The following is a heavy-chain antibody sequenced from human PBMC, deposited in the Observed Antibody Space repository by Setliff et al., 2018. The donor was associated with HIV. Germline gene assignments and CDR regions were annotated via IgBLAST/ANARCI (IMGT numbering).Heavy chain of an antibody. D-gene: IGHD3-16*02. CDR3: ARHKDSDYVWGSYRPDGSDI. CDR1: GGSSSSSSFY. CDR2: IYRSGST. Sequence: PSETLSLTCTVSGGSSSSSSFYWGWIRQPPGKGLEWIGNIYRSGSTYYNPSLRSRVTISVDTSKNQFYLNLNSVTDADTALYYCARHKDSDYVWGSYRPDGSDIWGQGTTVTVSS. J-gene: IGHJ3*02. V-gene: IGHV4-39*01.